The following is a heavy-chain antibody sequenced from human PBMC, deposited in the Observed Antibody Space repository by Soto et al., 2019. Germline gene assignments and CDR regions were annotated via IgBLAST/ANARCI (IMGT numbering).Heavy chain of an antibody. CDR1: GFSLSTSGVN. CDR3: AHRLDDISPFDS. Sequence: QITLKESGPTLVKPTQTLTLTCTFSGFSLSTSGVNVAWIRQPPGKALEWLALIYWDDDKRYSPSLRSRLTITKDTSTNQLVLTMTNMDPVDTATYYCAHRLDDISPFDSWGQGTLVTVSS. J-gene: IGHJ4*02. V-gene: IGHV2-5*02. D-gene: IGHD3-9*01. CDR2: IYWDDDK.